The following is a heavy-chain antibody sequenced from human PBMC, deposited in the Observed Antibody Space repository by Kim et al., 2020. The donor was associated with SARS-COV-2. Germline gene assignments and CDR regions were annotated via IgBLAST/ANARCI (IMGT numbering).Heavy chain of an antibody. CDR3: AREDDSGGFYT. CDR1: GGSVGSGGYY. V-gene: IGHV4-31*03. D-gene: IGHD3-22*01. CDR2: IYFSGNT. Sequence: SETLSLTCTVSGGSVGSGGYYWTWIRQHPEKGLEWIGYIYFSGNTLYNPSLKSRVYISMDRSRNQFSLNLDSVTGADTAVYYCAREDDSGGFYTWGQGTL. J-gene: IGHJ4*02.